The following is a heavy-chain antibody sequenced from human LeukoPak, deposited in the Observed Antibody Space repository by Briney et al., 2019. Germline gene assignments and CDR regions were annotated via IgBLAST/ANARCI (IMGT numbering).Heavy chain of an antibody. V-gene: IGHV1-2*02. Sequence: ASVKVSCKASGYTFTYYYMHWVRQPPGQGLEWMGGINPNSGGTNYAQKFQGRVTVTSDTSINTAYMELSRLRSDDTAVYYCARDQAYHSAQSVVDYCGQGSLVTVSA. CDR2: INPNSGGT. CDR1: GYTFTYYY. J-gene: IGHJ4*02. CDR3: ARDQAYHSAQSVVDY. D-gene: IGHD2-21*01.